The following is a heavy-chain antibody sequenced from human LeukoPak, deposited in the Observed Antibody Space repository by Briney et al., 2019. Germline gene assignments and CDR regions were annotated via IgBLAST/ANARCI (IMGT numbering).Heavy chain of an antibody. J-gene: IGHJ4*02. Sequence: WGTLSLTCTVSGVSFSSGSYYWSWLRPPQGKGLGSSGYIYYNGFNKYKSSLKGRVTISIDTSKNQFSLKLSPVTAADTAVYYCARGSCSGGSCYHGLDYWGQGTLVTVSS. D-gene: IGHD2-15*01. CDR1: GVSFSSGSYY. V-gene: IGHV4-61*01. CDR2: IYYNGFN. CDR3: ARGSCSGGSCYHGLDY.